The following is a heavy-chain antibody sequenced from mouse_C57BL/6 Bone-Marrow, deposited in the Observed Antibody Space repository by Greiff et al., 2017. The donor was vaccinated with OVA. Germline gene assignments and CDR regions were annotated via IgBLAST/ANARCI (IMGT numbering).Heavy chain of an antibody. CDR3: ARGGGRAMDD. CDR2: INPNNGGT. Sequence: VQLKQSGPELVKPGASVKISCKASGYTFTDYYLNWVKQSHGKSLAWIGDINPNNGGTSYNQKFKGKATLTVDKSSSTAYMELRSLTSEGSAVYYCARGGGRAMDDWGQGTSVSVAS. J-gene: IGHJ4*01. CDR1: GYTFTDYY. V-gene: IGHV1-26*01.